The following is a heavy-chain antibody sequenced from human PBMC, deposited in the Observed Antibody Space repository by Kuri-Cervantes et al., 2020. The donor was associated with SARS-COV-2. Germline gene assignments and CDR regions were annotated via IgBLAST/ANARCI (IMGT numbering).Heavy chain of an antibody. CDR1: GFTFSSYW. CDR3: ARDRPDYDILTGYPVEGYYYYGMDV. Sequence: GGSLRLSCAASGFTFSSYWMHWVRQAPGKGLVWVSRINSDGSSTSYADSVKGRFTISRDNAKNSLYLQMNSLRAEDTAVYYCARDRPDYDILTGYPVEGYYYYGMDVWGQGTTVTVSS. J-gene: IGHJ6*02. D-gene: IGHD3-9*01. CDR2: INSDGSST. V-gene: IGHV3-74*01.